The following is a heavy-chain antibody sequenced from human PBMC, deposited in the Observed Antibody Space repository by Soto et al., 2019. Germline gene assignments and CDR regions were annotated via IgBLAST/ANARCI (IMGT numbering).Heavy chain of an antibody. CDR2: IIPIFGTA. V-gene: IGHV1-69*05. J-gene: IGHJ4*02. CDR1: RGTFRSYA. CDR3: ARSGSSWNLREFDS. D-gene: IGHD6-13*01. Sequence: SVKGSCKASRGTFRSYAMSWGRQAPGQGLEWMGGIIPIFGTANYAQKFRGRVTMTTDTSTSSAYLEVRSLRSDDTAVYYCARSGSSWNLREFDSWGQGTLVTVSS.